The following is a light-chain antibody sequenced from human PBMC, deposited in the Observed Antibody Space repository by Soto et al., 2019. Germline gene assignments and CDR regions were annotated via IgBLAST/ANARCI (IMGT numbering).Light chain of an antibody. Sequence: DIPVTQSPSTLSASVGDRVTISCRASQNIDSWLAWYQQKPGKAPKLLIYDASILESGVPSRFSGSGSGTEFTLTISSLQPDDFAPYYCQQYNSYPYSFGPGTKVDIK. CDR3: QQYNSYPYS. J-gene: IGKJ3*01. CDR1: QNIDSW. CDR2: DAS. V-gene: IGKV1-5*01.